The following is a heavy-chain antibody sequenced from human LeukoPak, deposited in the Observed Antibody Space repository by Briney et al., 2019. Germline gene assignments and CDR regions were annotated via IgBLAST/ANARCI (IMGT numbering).Heavy chain of an antibody. CDR1: GGSISSYY. D-gene: IGHD3-10*01. CDR2: IYTSGST. CDR3: ARDRKDRDYYGSGSYRRWFDA. Sequence: SETLSLTCTVSGGSISSYYWSWIRQPAGKGLEWIGRIYTSGSTNYNPSLKSRVTMSVDTSKNQFSLKLSSVTAADTAVYYCARDRKDRDYYGSGSYRRWFDAWGQGTLVTVSS. V-gene: IGHV4-4*07. J-gene: IGHJ5*02.